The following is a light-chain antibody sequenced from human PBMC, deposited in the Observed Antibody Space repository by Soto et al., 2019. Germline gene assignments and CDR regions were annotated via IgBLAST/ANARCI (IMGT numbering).Light chain of an antibody. V-gene: IGLV2-8*01. CDR3: CSYAGSNNFVV. J-gene: IGLJ2*01. Sequence: QSALTQPPSASGSPGQSVTFSCTGTSSDAGGYNYVSWYQQHPGKAPKLMIYEVSKRPSGVPDRFSGSKSGNTASLTVSGLQAEDEAEYYCCSYAGSNNFVVFGGGTKLTVL. CDR2: EVS. CDR1: SSDAGGYNY.